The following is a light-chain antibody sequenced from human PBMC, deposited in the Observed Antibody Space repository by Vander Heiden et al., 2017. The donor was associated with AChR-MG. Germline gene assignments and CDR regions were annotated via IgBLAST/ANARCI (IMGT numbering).Light chain of an antibody. V-gene: IGKV1-39*01. CDR2: TAS. Sequence: DIQMTQSPSSLSASVGDRVTITCRASQSITTYLNWYQQKPGKAPKVLISTASTLQSGVPSRFSGSGFGTDFTLTISKLQPEDFATYFCQQSDNTPLTFGGGTKVEIK. J-gene: IGKJ4*01. CDR3: QQSDNTPLT. CDR1: QSITTY.